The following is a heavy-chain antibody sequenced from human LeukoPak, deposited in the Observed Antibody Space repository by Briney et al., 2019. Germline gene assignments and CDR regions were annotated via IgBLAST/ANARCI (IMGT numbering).Heavy chain of an antibody. CDR3: ARENPSGYYNRPIDY. J-gene: IGHJ4*02. CDR1: GGSVTTYGSC. D-gene: IGHD3-22*01. Sequence: SETLSLTCTVSGGSVTTYGSCWSWIRQPPGKGLEWIAYDYCGGNTNYNPSLKSRVTMSVDTSKNQFSLKLSSVTAADTAIYYCARENPSGYYNRPIDYWGQGTLVTVSS. V-gene: IGHV4-61*08. CDR2: DYCGGNT.